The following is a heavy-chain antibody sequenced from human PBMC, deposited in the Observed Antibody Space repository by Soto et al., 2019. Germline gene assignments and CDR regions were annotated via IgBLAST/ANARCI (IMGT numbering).Heavy chain of an antibody. J-gene: IGHJ3*02. V-gene: IGHV4-39*01. D-gene: IGHD3-16*01. CDR1: GGSISNSNYY. Sequence: HLQLQESGPGLVKPSETLSLTCTVSGGSISNSNYYWGWIRQPPGKGLEWIGSIYYSGSTSYNSSLKSRVTISVDTSKNQFSLRLTSVTAADTAVYYCASPTLGAFDIWGQGTMVTVSS. CDR3: ASPTLGAFDI. CDR2: IYYSGST.